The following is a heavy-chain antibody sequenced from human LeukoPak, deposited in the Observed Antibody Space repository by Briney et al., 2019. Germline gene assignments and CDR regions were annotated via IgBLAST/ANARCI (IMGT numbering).Heavy chain of an antibody. Sequence: SVKVSCKASGGTFSSYAISWVRQAPGQGLGGMGGIIPIFCTANYAQKFQGSVTITADKSTSTAYMELSGLRSEDTAVYYCASRGGYCSGGSCYGAFDYWGQGTLVTVSS. CDR1: GGTFSSYA. D-gene: IGHD2-15*01. J-gene: IGHJ4*02. V-gene: IGHV1-69*06. CDR2: IIPIFCTA. CDR3: ASRGGYCSGGSCYGAFDY.